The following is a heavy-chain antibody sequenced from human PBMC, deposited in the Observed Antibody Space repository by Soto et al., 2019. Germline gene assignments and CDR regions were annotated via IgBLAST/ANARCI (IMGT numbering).Heavy chain of an antibody. V-gene: IGHV1-8*01. CDR1: GYSFTSYD. Sequence: QVQLVQSGAEVKKPGASVKVSCKASGYSFTSYDINWVRQATGQGLEWMGWMNPNSGNTGYAQKFQGRATRTRNTSISTAYRELSSLRSVDTAVYYCAREAAAGLVYWGQGTLVTVSS. J-gene: IGHJ4*02. CDR2: MNPNSGNT. CDR3: AREAAAGLVY. D-gene: IGHD6-13*01.